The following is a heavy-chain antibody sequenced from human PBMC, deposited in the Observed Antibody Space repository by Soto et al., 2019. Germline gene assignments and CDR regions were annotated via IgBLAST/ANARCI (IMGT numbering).Heavy chain of an antibody. D-gene: IGHD2-21*01. V-gene: IGHV4-39*01. CDR1: GVSIHNSHSF. CDR3: GRVVEGATRHTDFDS. Sequence: SETLSLTCAVSGVSIHNSHSFWGWIRQPPGKGLEFIANVYYSGGAHYNPSFKSRVTISVDTATNQVSLRMSSVTAADTALYFCGRVVEGATRHTDFDSWGQGTLVTVSS. CDR2: VYYSGGA. J-gene: IGHJ5*01.